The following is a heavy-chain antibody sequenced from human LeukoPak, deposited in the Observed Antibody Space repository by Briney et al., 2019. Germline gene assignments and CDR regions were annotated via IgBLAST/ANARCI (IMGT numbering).Heavy chain of an antibody. CDR3: AKEEYPMVMYDAFDI. Sequence: GRSLRLSRAAAGFTLSSYGMSWVRHAPGKGREWVSANRVSSGRTYYAASVNGRFTISRDNSKNTLYLQMNSLRAEDTAVYYCAKEEYPMVMYDAFDIWGQGTMVTVSS. CDR2: NRVSSGRT. D-gene: IGHD5-18*01. V-gene: IGHV3-23*01. J-gene: IGHJ3*02. CDR1: GFTLSSYG.